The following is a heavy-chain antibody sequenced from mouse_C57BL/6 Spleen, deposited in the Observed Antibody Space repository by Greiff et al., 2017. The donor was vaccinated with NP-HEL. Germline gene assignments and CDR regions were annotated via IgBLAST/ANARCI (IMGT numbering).Heavy chain of an antibody. V-gene: IGHV1-82*01. CDR3: ARWSDGSRGDY. CDR1: GYAFSSSW. CDR2: IYPGDGDT. Sequence: QVQLQQSGPELVKPGASVKISCKASGYAFSSSWMNWVKQRPGKGLEWIGRIYPGDGDTNYNGKFKGKATLTADKSSSTAYMQLSSLTSEDSAVYFCARWSDGSRGDYWGQGTTLTVSS. J-gene: IGHJ2*01. D-gene: IGHD1-1*01.